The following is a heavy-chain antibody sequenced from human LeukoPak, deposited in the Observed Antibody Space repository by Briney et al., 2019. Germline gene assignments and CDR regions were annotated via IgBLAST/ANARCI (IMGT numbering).Heavy chain of an antibody. CDR1: GFTFSSYA. V-gene: IGHV3-23*01. Sequence: GGSLRLSCAAPGFTFSSYAMSWVRQAPGKGLEWVSAISGSGGSTYYADSVKGRFTISRDNSKNTLYLQMNSLRAEDTAVYYCAKDAGQLVRSIHFDYWGQGTLVTVSS. CDR2: ISGSGGST. CDR3: AKDAGQLVRSIHFDY. D-gene: IGHD6-13*01. J-gene: IGHJ4*02.